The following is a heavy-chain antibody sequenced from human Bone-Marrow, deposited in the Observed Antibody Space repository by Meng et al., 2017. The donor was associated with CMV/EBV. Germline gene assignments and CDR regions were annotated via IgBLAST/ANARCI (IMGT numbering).Heavy chain of an antibody. CDR1: GGSVSSGSYY. CDR3: ARDSSSSSYYYYYGMDV. J-gene: IGHJ6*02. Sequence: ESLKISCTVSGGSVSSGSYYWSWIRQPPGKGLEWIGYIYYSGSTSYNPSLKSRVTISVDTSKNQFSLKLSSVTAADTAVYYCARDSSSSSYYYYYGMDVWGQGTTVTVSS. CDR2: IYYSGST. V-gene: IGHV4-61*01. D-gene: IGHD6-6*01.